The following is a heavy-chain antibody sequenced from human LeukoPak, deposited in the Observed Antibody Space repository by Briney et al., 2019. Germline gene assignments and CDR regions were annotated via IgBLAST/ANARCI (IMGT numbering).Heavy chain of an antibody. D-gene: IGHD5-18*01. CDR3: ARATSANEYSYGFHFDY. CDR2: IIPSFGTV. CDR1: GTTFRSYA. V-gene: IGHV1-69*13. J-gene: IGHJ4*02. Sequence: SVKVSCKASGTTFRSYAINWVRQAPGQGLEWMGVIIPSFGTVKYAQKFQGRVTMTADESTSTAYMDLNYLRSDDTAVYFCARATSANEYSYGFHFDYWGQGTLVTVSS.